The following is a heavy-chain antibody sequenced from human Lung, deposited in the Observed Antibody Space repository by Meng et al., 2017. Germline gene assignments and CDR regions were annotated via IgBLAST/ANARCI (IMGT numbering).Heavy chain of an antibody. J-gene: IGHJ3*02. CDR1: GVSFSDFD. V-gene: IGHV3-73*01. CDR3: SIYIRGHI. D-gene: IGHD6-19*01. CDR2: IGGRRKSYAA. Sequence: GGSLRLSCEVSGVSFSDFDIHWVRQASGKGLEWVGRIGGRRKSYAATYAAPVRCRFSISRDDSWNTAYLHMNSLKSEDSAVYYCSIYIRGHIWGQGTMVTVSS.